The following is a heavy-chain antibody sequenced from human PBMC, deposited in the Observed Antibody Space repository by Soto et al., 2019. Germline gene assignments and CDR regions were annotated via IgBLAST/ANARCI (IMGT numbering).Heavy chain of an antibody. Sequence: QVTLKESGPVLVKPTETLTLTYTVSGFSLSNARMGVSWIRQPPGKALEWLAHIFSNDEKSYSTSLKSRLTISKDTSKSQVVLTMTNMDPVDTATYYCARIRGAPGDYYYGMDVWGQGTTVTVSS. CDR2: IFSNDEK. J-gene: IGHJ6*02. CDR3: ARIRGAPGDYYYGMDV. V-gene: IGHV2-26*01. CDR1: GFSLSNARMG. D-gene: IGHD3-10*01.